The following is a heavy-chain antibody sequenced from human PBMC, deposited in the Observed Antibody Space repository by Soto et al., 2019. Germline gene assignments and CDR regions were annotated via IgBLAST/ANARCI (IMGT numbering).Heavy chain of an antibody. CDR1: GFTFSSYA. J-gene: IGHJ4*02. CDR2: ISYDGSNK. CDR3: AREGLVPAATPWFDY. V-gene: IGHV3-30-3*01. D-gene: IGHD2-2*02. Sequence: QVQLVESGGGVVQPGRSLRLSCAASGFTFSSYAMHWVRQAPGKGLEWVAVISYDGSNKYYADSVKGRFTISRDNSKNTLYLQMISLRAEDTAVYYCAREGLVPAATPWFDYWGQGTLVTVSS.